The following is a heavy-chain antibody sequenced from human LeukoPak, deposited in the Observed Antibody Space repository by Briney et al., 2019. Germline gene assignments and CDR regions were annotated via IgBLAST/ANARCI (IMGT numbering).Heavy chain of an antibody. D-gene: IGHD6-13*01. CDR2: IYYSGST. J-gene: IGHJ4*02. V-gene: IGHV4-39*01. CDR3: ARLYASSWYNFDS. Sequence: SETLSLTCTVSGGSISGTSYYWGWIRQPPGKELEWIGNIYYSGSTYYHPSLKSRVTMSVDASKNQFSLKLTSVTATDTALYYCARLYASSWYNFDSWGQGTLVTVSS. CDR1: GGSISGTSYY.